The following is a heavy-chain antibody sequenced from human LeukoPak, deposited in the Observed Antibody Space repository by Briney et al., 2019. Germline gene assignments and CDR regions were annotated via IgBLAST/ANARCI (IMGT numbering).Heavy chain of an antibody. CDR2: IYYSGST. Sequence: PSETLSLTCTVSGGSISSSSYYWSWIRQPPGKGLEWIGYIYYSGSTNYNPSLKSRVTISVDTSKNQFSLKLSSVTAADTAVYYCARDCSSTSCYMSGRAFDIWGQGTMVTVSS. CDR3: ARDCSSTSCYMSGRAFDI. V-gene: IGHV4-61*01. D-gene: IGHD2-2*02. J-gene: IGHJ3*02. CDR1: GGSISSSSYY.